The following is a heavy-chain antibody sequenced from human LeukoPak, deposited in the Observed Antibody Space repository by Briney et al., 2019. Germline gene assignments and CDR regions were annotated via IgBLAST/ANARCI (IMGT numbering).Heavy chain of an antibody. V-gene: IGHV4-34*01. CDR1: GGSFSGYY. Sequence: SETLSLTCAVYGGSFSGYYWSWIRQPPGKGLEWIGEINHSGSTNYNPSLKSRVTISVDTSKNQFSLKLSSVTAADTAVYYCARGYSNSDYWGQGTLVTVSS. CDR3: ARGYSNSDY. D-gene: IGHD4-11*01. J-gene: IGHJ4*02. CDR2: INHSGST.